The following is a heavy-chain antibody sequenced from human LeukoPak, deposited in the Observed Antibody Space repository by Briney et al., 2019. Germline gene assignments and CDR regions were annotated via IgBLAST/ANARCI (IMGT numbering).Heavy chain of an antibody. CDR2: ISAYNGNT. J-gene: IGHJ3*02. CDR3: ARDGYQLLLDAFDI. V-gene: IGHV1-18*04. D-gene: IGHD2-2*01. CDR1: GYTFTSYG. Sequence: ASVKVSCKASGYTFTSYGISWARQAPGQGLEWMGWISAYNGNTNYAQKLQGRVTMTTDTSTSTAYMELRSLRSDDTAVYYCARDGYQLLLDAFDIWGQGTMVTVSS.